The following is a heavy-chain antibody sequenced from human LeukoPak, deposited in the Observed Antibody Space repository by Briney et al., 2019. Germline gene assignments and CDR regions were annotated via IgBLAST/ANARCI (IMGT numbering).Heavy chain of an antibody. V-gene: IGHV4-39*07. D-gene: IGHD4-17*01. CDR1: GGSVASTGCY. J-gene: IGHJ4*02. CDR3: ASQPDYGDQVFDH. Sequence: PSETLSLTCTVSGGSVASTGCYWGWIRQPPGKGLEWIGSVSSTGATNYNPSLKSRVTMSLNTSQKQFSLRLTSVTAADTALYYCASQPDYGDQVFDHWGQGIQVTVSS. CDR2: VSSTGAT.